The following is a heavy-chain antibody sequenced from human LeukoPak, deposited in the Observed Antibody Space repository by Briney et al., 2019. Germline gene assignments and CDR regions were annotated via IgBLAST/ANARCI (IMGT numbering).Heavy chain of an antibody. V-gene: IGHV1-69*04. CDR1: GGTFSSYA. CDR2: IIPILGIA. D-gene: IGHD5-18*01. Sequence: SVTVSCKASGGTFSSYAISWVRQAPGQGLEWMGRIIPILGIANYAQKFQGRVTITADKSTSTAYMELSSLRSEDTAVYYCARASGYGYDNAFDIWGQGTMVTVSS. J-gene: IGHJ3*02. CDR3: ARASGYGYDNAFDI.